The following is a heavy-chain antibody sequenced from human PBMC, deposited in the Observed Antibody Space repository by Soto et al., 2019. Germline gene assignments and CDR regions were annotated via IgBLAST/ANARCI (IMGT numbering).Heavy chain of an antibody. CDR1: GGSVISERFS. D-gene: IGHD1-1*01. CDR2: IFSSGFT. CDR3: ARTTAV. V-gene: IGHV4-31*03. Sequence: QVLLQESGPGLVQPSQTLSLSCTVSGGSVISERFSCNWLRQPPGKGLEWIGYIFSSGFTFYNPSLRGRVFMSVDASKNQFSLRLNSVTAADTAVYYCARTTAVWGKGTLVTVSA. J-gene: IGHJ1*01.